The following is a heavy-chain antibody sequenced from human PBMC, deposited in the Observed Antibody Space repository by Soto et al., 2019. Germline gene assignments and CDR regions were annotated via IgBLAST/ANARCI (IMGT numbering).Heavy chain of an antibody. CDR1: GGSISSSNW. Sequence: QVQLKESGPGLVKPSGTLSLTCAVSGGSISSSNWWSWVRQPPGKGLEWIGEIYHSVSTNYNPSLKSRVTISVDKSKNQFSLKLSSVTAADTAVYYCARITMVRGVMNWFDPWGQGTLVTVSS. D-gene: IGHD3-10*01. CDR2: IYHSVST. CDR3: ARITMVRGVMNWFDP. J-gene: IGHJ5*02. V-gene: IGHV4-4*02.